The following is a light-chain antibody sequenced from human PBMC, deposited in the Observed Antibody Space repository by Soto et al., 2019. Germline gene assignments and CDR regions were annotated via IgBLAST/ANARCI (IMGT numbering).Light chain of an antibody. J-gene: IGKJ3*01. Sequence: EFVLTQSRVTLSLSAGERATLSRRASQSLTNSFIAWYQQRPGQAPRLLIYDTSSRASGIPDRFSGSGSGTDFTLTISRLETEDFAVFYCQQRSLGTFGPGTKVDIK. CDR3: QQRSLGT. CDR2: DTS. V-gene: IGKV3D-20*02. CDR1: QSLTNSF.